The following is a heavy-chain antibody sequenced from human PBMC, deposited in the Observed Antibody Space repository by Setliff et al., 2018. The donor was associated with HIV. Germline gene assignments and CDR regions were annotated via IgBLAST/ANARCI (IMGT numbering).Heavy chain of an antibody. Sequence: SETLSLTCAVYGESLSGYYWSWIRQPPGKGLQWIGEINHSGSTNYNPSLKSRVTISTDTSKNQFHLNLTSVTAADTAVYYCATMGGQGTHFDYWGQGTLVTVSS. CDR1: GESLSGYY. CDR2: INHSGST. D-gene: IGHD1-26*01. CDR3: ATMGGQGTHFDY. V-gene: IGHV4-34*01. J-gene: IGHJ4*02.